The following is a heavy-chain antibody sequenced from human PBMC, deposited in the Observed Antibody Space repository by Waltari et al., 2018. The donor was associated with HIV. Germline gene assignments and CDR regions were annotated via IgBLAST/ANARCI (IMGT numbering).Heavy chain of an antibody. J-gene: IGHJ6*02. D-gene: IGHD3-10*01. CDR1: GFTFRRYW. Sequence: ESGGGLVQPGGSLRLSCAASGFTFRRYWMHWVRQAPGKGLVWVSRIHSDGSSTSYADFVKGRFTISRDNAKNTLYLQMNSLRAEDTAVYYCARREATVVRGVYYDGMDVWGQGTTVTVSS. V-gene: IGHV3-74*01. CDR3: ARREATVVRGVYYDGMDV. CDR2: IHSDGSST.